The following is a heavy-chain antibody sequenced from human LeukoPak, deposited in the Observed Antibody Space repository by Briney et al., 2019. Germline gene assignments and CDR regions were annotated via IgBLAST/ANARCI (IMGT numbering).Heavy chain of an antibody. CDR2: MNPDSGNT. V-gene: IGHV1-8*03. Sequence: ASVKVSCKASAYSFSTYDINWVRQATGQGLEWMGWMNPDSGNTGYAQKFQGRVTITRNTSISTAYMELSSLKSDDTAVYYCARRLGLRWDLQAFDIWGQGTVVTVSS. J-gene: IGHJ3*02. CDR1: AYSFSTYD. CDR3: ARRLGLRWDLQAFDI. D-gene: IGHD4-23*01.